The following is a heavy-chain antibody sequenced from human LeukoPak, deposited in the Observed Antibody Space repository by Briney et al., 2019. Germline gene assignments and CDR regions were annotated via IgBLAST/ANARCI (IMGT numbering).Heavy chain of an antibody. Sequence: GGSLRLSCAASGFTFSSYAMHWVRQAPGKGLEYVSAISSNGGSTYYANSVKGRFTISRDNSKNTLYLQMGSLRAEGMAVYYCARDQAQRWLAYWGQGTLVTVSS. CDR3: ARDQAQRWLAY. J-gene: IGHJ4*02. CDR2: ISSNGGST. V-gene: IGHV3-64*01. D-gene: IGHD5-12*01. CDR1: GFTFSSYA.